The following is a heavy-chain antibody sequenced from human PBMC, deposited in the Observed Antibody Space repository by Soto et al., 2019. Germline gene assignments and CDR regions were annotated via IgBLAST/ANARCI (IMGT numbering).Heavy chain of an antibody. V-gene: IGHV1-69*06. D-gene: IGHD4-17*01. CDR1: GGTFSSYA. Sequence: ASVKVSCKASGGTFSSYAISWVRQAPGPGLEWMGGTIPIFGTANYAQKFQGRVTITADKSTSTAYMELSSLRSEDTAVYYCPMITVTTSDYYGMDVWGQGTTVTVSS. J-gene: IGHJ6*02. CDR2: TIPIFGTA. CDR3: PMITVTTSDYYGMDV.